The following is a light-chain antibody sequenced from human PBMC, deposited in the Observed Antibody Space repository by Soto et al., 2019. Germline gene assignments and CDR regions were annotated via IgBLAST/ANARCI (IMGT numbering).Light chain of an antibody. CDR2: EVS. CDR3: SSYTSSTVV. Sequence: SALTQPPSVSGSPGQSVTISCTGTSSDVGSFNRVSWYQQPPGTAPKLMIYEVSNRPSGVPDRFSGSKSGNTASLTISGLQAEDEADYYCSSYTSSTVVFGGGTKLTVL. J-gene: IGLJ2*01. V-gene: IGLV2-18*02. CDR1: SSDVGSFNR.